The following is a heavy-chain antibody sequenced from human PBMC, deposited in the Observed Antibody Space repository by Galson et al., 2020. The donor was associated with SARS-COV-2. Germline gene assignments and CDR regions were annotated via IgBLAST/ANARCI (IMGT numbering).Heavy chain of an antibody. CDR1: GYTFTSYG. Sequence: GASVKVSCKSSGYTFTSYGIRWVRLVPGQGLELMGWINTYNGNTNYAQKFQGRVTMTTDTSTSTVYMELRSLRSDDTAVYYCAREGNMEISWSGEITYYYYGMDVWGQGTTVTVSS. J-gene: IGHJ6*02. D-gene: IGHD4-17*01. CDR3: AREGNMEISWSGEITYYYYGMDV. CDR2: INTYNGNT. V-gene: IGHV1-18*01.